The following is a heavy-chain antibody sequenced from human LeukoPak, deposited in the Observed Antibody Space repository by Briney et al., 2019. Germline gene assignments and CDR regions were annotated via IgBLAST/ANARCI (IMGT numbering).Heavy chain of an antibody. V-gene: IGHV3-23*01. CDR2: ISGSGGST. Sequence: GGTLRLSCAASGFTFSGYGMSWVRQAPGKGPEWVSAISGSGGSTYYADSVKGRFTISRDNSKNTLYLQMNSLRAEDTAVYYCARGHSSSWSFFDSWGQGTLVTVSS. J-gene: IGHJ4*02. CDR3: ARGHSSSWSFFDS. CDR1: GFTFSGYG. D-gene: IGHD6-13*01.